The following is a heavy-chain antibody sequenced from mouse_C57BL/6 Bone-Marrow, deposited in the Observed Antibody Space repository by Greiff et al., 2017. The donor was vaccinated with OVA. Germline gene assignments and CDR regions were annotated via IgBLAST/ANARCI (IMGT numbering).Heavy chain of an antibody. Sequence: QVQLQQPGAELVMPGASVKLSCKASGYTFTSYWMHWVKQRPGQGLEWIGEIDPSDSYTNYTQKFKSKSTLTVDNSSSTAYMQLSSLTSEDSAVYYCARQAHYGNYPYYAMDYWGQGTSVTVSS. CDR2: IDPSDSYT. J-gene: IGHJ4*01. V-gene: IGHV1-69*01. CDR1: GYTFTSYW. D-gene: IGHD2-1*01. CDR3: ARQAHYGNYPYYAMDY.